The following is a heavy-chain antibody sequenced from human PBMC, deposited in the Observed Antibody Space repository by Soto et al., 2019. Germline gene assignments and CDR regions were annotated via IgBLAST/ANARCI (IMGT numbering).Heavy chain of an antibody. Sequence: LRLSCAASGFTFSNAWMSWVRQAPGKGLEWVGRIKSKTDGGTTDYAAPVKGRFTISRDDSKNTLYLQMNSLKTEDTAVYYCYYYDSSGLPPYYYYGMDVWGQGTTVTVSS. CDR1: GFTFSNAW. CDR3: YYYDSSGLPPYYYYGMDV. CDR2: IKSKTDGGTT. V-gene: IGHV3-15*01. J-gene: IGHJ6*02. D-gene: IGHD3-22*01.